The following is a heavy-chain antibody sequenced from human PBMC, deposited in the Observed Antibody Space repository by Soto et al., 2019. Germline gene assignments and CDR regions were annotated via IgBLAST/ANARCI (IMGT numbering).Heavy chain of an antibody. CDR1: GYSFTSYW. J-gene: IGHJ6*02. V-gene: IGHV5-10-1*01. Sequence: PGESLKISCKGSGYSFTSYWISWVRQMPGKGLEWMGRIDPSDSYTNYSPSFQGHVTISADKSISTAYLQWSSLKASDTAMYYCARHNSSRAAAGTYGMDVWGQGTTVTVSS. D-gene: IGHD6-13*01. CDR3: ARHNSSRAAAGTYGMDV. CDR2: IDPSDSYT.